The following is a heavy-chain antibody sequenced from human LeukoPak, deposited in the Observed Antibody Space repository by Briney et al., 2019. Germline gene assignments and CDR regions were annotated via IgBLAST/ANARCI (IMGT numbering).Heavy chain of an antibody. J-gene: IGHJ4*02. V-gene: IGHV1-18*01. Sequence: GASVKVSCKASGYTFTSSGISWVRQPPRQGLAWMGWISAYKGNTNYAQKLQGRVTMTTDTSTSSAYRGLRRLRSDDTVVYYGARTRNYYDSSGYYFDYWGQGTLVT. CDR3: ARTRNYYDSSGYYFDY. CDR2: ISAYKGNT. CDR1: GYTFTSSG. D-gene: IGHD3-22*01.